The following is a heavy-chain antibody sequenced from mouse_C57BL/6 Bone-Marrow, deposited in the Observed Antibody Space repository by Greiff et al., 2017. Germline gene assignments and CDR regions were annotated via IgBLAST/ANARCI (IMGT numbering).Heavy chain of an antibody. D-gene: IGHD1-3*01. CDR1: GFTFSDYG. Sequence: DVMLVESGGGLVKPGGSLKLSCAASGFTFSDYGMHWVRQAPEKGLEWVAYISSGSSTNNYADTVKGRFTISRDNAKNTLILQMTRLRTEDTAVYYGERSGMRDPFDYWGQGTTLTVSS. CDR2: ISSGSSTN. V-gene: IGHV5-17*01. J-gene: IGHJ2*01. CDR3: ERSGMRDPFDY.